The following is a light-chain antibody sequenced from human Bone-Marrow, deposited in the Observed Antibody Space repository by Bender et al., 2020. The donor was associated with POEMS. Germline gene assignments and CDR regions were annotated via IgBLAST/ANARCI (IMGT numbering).Light chain of an antibody. CDR3: QSAASSSSPWV. CDR1: NLGNKY. V-gene: IGLV3-25*03. CDR2: QDS. Sequence: SNGLTQPPSVSVSPGQTAIITCSGDNLGNKYACWYQQRPGQSPVLVIYQDSKRPSGIPERFAGSSSGTTVTLTISAVQAEDEADYYCQSAASSSSPWVFGGGTKLTVL. J-gene: IGLJ3*02.